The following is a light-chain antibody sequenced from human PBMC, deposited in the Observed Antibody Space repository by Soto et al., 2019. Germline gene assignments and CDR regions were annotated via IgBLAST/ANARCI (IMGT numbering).Light chain of an antibody. J-gene: IGKJ1*01. CDR1: QTVAYTS. CDR3: QQYVTTPRT. Sequence: EIVLTQSPGILSLSPGARATLSCRASQTVAYTSLAWYQQRPGQAPRLLIYGTSTSATGTPDRFIGSGSGTAFTLTISRLEPEDFAVYYCQQYVTTPRTFGQGTKVE. CDR2: GTS. V-gene: IGKV3-20*01.